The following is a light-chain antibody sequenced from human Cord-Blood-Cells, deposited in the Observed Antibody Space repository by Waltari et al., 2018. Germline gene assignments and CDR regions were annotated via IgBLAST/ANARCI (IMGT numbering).Light chain of an antibody. Sequence: IQINHSPSSLSASVGARLTITCRASQSISSYLNWYQQKPGNAPKLLIYAASSLQSGVPSRFSGSGSGTDFTLTISSLQPEDFATYYCQQSYSTPYTFGQGTKLEIK. CDR3: QQSYSTPYT. CDR2: AAS. CDR1: QSISSY. J-gene: IGKJ2*01. V-gene: IGKV1-39*01.